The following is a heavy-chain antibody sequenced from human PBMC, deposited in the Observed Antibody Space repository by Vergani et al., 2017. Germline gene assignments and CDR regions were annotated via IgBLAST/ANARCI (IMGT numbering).Heavy chain of an antibody. CDR1: GFSLSTSGVG. D-gene: IGHD2-8*02. CDR2: IYWNDDK. CDR3: ALRRYLGCPFDP. V-gene: IGHV2-5*01. J-gene: IGHJ5*02. Sequence: QITLKESGPTLVKPLQTLTLTCTFSGFSLSTSGVGVGWIRQPPGKALEWLALIYWNDDKRYSPSLKSRLTITKDTSKNQVVLTMTNMDPVDTATYYCALRRYLGCPFDPWGQGTLVTVSS.